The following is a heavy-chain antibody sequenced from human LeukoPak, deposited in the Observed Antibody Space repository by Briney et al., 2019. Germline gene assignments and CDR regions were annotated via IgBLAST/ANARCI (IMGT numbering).Heavy chain of an antibody. V-gene: IGHV4-39*07. CDR3: ARVLVSYRFDY. J-gene: IGHJ4*02. CDR1: GGSISSYY. Sequence: SETLSLTCTVSGGSISSYYWGWIRQPPGKGLEWIGSIYYSGSTYYNPSLKSRVTISVDTSKNQFSLKLSSVTAADTAVYYCARVLVSYRFDYWGQGTLVTVSS. D-gene: IGHD2-2*01. CDR2: IYYSGST.